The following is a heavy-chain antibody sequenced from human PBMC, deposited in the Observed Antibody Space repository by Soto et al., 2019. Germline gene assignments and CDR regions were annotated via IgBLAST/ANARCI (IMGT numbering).Heavy chain of an antibody. CDR1: GYTFTSYY. D-gene: IGHD3-22*01. CDR3: ARDGHYYYDSSGYYYDSSCYCYEVGYFDY. CDR2: INPSGGST. Sequence: ASVKVSCKASGYTFTSYYMHWVRQAPGQGLEWMGIINPSGGSTSYAQKFQGRVTMTRDTSTSTVYMELSSLRSEDTAVYYCARDGHYYYDSSGYYYDSSCYCYEVGYFDYWGQGTLVTVSS. V-gene: IGHV1-46*01. J-gene: IGHJ4*02.